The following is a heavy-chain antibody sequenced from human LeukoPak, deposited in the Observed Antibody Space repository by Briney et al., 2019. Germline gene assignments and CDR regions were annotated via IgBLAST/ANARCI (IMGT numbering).Heavy chain of an antibody. Sequence: PSQTLSLTCTVSGDSISGDYYWSWVRQPPGKGLEWIGYIYYSGSTYYNPSLKSRVTISVDTSKNQFSLKLSSVTAADTAVYYCARGSYDILTGYYLTLFDYWGQGTLVTVSS. CDR2: IYYSGST. V-gene: IGHV4-30-4*01. CDR3: ARGSYDILTGYYLTLFDY. D-gene: IGHD3-9*01. CDR1: GDSISGDYY. J-gene: IGHJ4*02.